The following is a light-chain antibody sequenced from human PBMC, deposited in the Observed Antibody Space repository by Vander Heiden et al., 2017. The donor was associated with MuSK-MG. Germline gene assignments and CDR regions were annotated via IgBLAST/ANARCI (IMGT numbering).Light chain of an antibody. J-gene: IGLJ1*01. CDR2: GVS. CDR1: SSDVCCYNF. Sequence: QSALTQPASVSGSPGQSITISCTGTSSDVCCYNFVNWYQRHPGKANKIMIYGVSNRTAGVSNRFSGSKSGNTASLTISGLQAEDEADYYCSSYTSSSTLYVFGTGTKVTVL. CDR3: SSYTSSSTLYV. V-gene: IGLV2-14*01.